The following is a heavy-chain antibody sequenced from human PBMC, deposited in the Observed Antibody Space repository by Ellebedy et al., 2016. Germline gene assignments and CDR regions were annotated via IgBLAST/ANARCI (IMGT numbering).Heavy chain of an antibody. Sequence: GGSLRLSCVDSGYTSSRFWMSWVRQAPGKGLEWVANIKEDGSVQDYVDYVKGRFIISRDNAKKSVFLQMNSLRAEDTAVYYCVCQGIPNYWGQGTLVTVSS. CDR2: IKEDGSVQ. D-gene: IGHD2-21*01. J-gene: IGHJ4*02. CDR3: VCQGIPNY. CDR1: GYTSSRFW. V-gene: IGHV3-7*03.